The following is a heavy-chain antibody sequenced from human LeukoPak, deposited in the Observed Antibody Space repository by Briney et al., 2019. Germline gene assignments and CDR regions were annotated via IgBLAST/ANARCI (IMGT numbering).Heavy chain of an antibody. CDR1: GYSFTSYW. D-gene: IGHD6-19*01. V-gene: IGHV5-51*01. CDR2: IYPGDSDT. J-gene: IGHJ3*02. Sequence: GESLRISCKGSGYSFTSYWIGWVRQMPGKGLEWMGIIYPGDSDTRYSPSFQGQVTISADKSISTAYLQWSSLKASDTAMYYCASFLNSSGWCPLPHAFDIWGQGTMVTVSS. CDR3: ASFLNSSGWCPLPHAFDI.